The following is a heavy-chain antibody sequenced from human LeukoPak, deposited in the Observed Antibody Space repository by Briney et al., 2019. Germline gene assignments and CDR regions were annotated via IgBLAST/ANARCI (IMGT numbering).Heavy chain of an antibody. V-gene: IGHV3-23*01. CDR3: ARRRYCGGDCYTRSDY. Sequence: GGSLRLSCAASGFTFSTYANTWVRQAPGKGLECVSGITSSGGSTYYADSVKGRFTISRDNSKNTLYLQMSSLRAEDTAVYYCARRRYCGGDCYTRSDYWGQGTLVTVSS. D-gene: IGHD2-21*02. J-gene: IGHJ4*02. CDR1: GFTFSTYA. CDR2: ITSSGGST.